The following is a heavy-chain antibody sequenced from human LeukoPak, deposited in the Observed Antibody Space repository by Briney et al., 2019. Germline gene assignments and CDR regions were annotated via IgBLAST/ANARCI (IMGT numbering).Heavy chain of an antibody. CDR2: IYYSGST. CDR3: ARANLGYYGSGRPGKFDY. Sequence: SETVSLTCTVSGGSISSSDYYWDWIRQHPGKGLEWIGYIYYSGSTYYNPSLKSRVTISVDTSKNQFSLKLSSVTAADTAVYYCARANLGYYGSGRPGKFDYWGQGTLVTVSS. J-gene: IGHJ4*02. D-gene: IGHD3-10*01. V-gene: IGHV4-31*03. CDR1: GGSISSSDYY.